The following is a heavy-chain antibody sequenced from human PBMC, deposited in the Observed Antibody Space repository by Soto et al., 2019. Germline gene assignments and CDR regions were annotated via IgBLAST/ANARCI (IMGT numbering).Heavy chain of an antibody. CDR1: GGSIVGHY. Sequence: SETLSLTCSVSGGSIVGHYWTWIRQSPGKGLEWIGYIFYSGSTNYNPSLKSRVTISVDTSKNQFSLKLSSVNAADTAVYYCARVGSSGWSPDYWGRGTLVTVSS. CDR3: ARVGSSGWSPDY. CDR2: IFYSGST. J-gene: IGHJ4*02. V-gene: IGHV4-59*11. D-gene: IGHD6-19*01.